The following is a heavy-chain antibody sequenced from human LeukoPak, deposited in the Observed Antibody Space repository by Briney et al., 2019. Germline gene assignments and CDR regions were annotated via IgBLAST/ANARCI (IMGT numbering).Heavy chain of an antibody. D-gene: IGHD3-16*01. Sequence: SGPTLMKPTQTLTLTCTFSGFSLTTTGVGVGWIRRPPGKALEWLAIIYWDDDKRYSPSLRSRLTISKDTSRNQVVLTMSNMDPVDTATYFCAHIEITYAGISRDDAFDVWGQGTMVTVSS. CDR2: IYWDDDK. CDR1: GFSLTTTGVG. CDR3: AHIEITYAGISRDDAFDV. J-gene: IGHJ3*01. V-gene: IGHV2-5*02.